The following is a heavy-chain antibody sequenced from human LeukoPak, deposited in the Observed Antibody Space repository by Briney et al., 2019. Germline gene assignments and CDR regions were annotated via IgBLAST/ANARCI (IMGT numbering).Heavy chain of an antibody. CDR3: ARAIAVAGPFDY. CDR1: GGSISSSSYY. CDR2: IYYSGST. Sequence: SETLSLTCTVSGGSISSSSYYWGWIRQPPRKGLEWIGSIYYSGSTYYNPSLKSRVTISVDTSKNQFSLKLSSVTAADTAVYYCARAIAVAGPFDYWGQGTLVTVSS. V-gene: IGHV4-39*07. J-gene: IGHJ4*02. D-gene: IGHD6-19*01.